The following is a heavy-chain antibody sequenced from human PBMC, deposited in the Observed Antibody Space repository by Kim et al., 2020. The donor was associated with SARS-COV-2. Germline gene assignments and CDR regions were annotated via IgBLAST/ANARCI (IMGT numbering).Heavy chain of an antibody. J-gene: IGHJ4*02. V-gene: IGHV4-39*07. Sequence: YDNPSIKSRVTISVDTSKNPFSLKLSSVTAADTAVYYCARMYSRNYYFDYWGQGTLVTVSS. CDR3: ARMYSRNYYFDY. D-gene: IGHD6-13*01.